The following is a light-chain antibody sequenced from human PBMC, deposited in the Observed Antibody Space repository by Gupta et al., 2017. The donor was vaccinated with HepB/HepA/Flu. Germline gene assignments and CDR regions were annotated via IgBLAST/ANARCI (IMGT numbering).Light chain of an antibody. V-gene: IGKV1-27*01. CDR2: AAS. CDR3: QEYSSAPLT. J-gene: IGKJ4*01. CDR1: QGIKNN. Sequence: TCRASQGIKNNLAWYQQKPGKAPKLLIYAASTLQSGVPSRFSGSGSGTDFSLAIISLQPEDAATYYCQEYSSAPLTFGGGTKVEI.